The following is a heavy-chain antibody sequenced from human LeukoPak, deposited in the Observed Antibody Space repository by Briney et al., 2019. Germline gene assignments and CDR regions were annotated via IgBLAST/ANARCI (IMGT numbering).Heavy chain of an antibody. CDR1: RFTFSNYI. CDR2: ISSSGSYI. V-gene: IGHV3-21*01. CDR3: ARGSSSGFDAFNV. J-gene: IGHJ3*01. Sequence: GGSLRLSCAASRFTFSNYIMSWVRQAPGKGLEWVSSISSSGSYIHYAASVKGRFTISRDNAKNSLFLQMNSLRAEDTVVYSCARGSSSGFDAFNVWGQGTVVTVSS. D-gene: IGHD6-19*01.